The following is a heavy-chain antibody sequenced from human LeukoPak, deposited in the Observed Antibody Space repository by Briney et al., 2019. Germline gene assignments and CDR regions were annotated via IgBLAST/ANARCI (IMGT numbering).Heavy chain of an antibody. Sequence: ASVKVSCKASGYTFTGYYMHCVRQAPGQGLEWMGWINPNSGGTNYAQKFQGRVTMTRYTSISTAYMELSRLRSDDTAVYYCARDGGRVTMVRGVLFGWFDPWGQGTLVTVSS. J-gene: IGHJ5*02. CDR2: INPNSGGT. V-gene: IGHV1-2*02. CDR3: ARDGGRVTMVRGVLFGWFDP. CDR1: GYTFTGYY. D-gene: IGHD3-10*01.